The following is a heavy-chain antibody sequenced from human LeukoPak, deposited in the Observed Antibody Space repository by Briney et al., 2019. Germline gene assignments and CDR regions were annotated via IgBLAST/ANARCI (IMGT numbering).Heavy chain of an antibody. V-gene: IGHV4-38-2*01. D-gene: IGHD2-21*02. CDR1: GHSISSGYV. CDR2: IYHSGRT. CDR3: VRIPEGQTAYFDY. Sequence: PSETLSLTCAVSGHSISSGYVWGWIRQPPGKGLEWIGSIYHSGRTYYNPSLKSRVTISVDKSKNQFSLRLNSVTAADTAVYYCVRIPEGQTAYFDYWGQGTLVTVSS. J-gene: IGHJ4*02.